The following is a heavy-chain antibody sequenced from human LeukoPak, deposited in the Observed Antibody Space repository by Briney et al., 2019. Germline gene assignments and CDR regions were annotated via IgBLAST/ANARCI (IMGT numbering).Heavy chain of an antibody. J-gene: IGHJ6*02. V-gene: IGHV1-69*13. CDR3: ARDLRGYSYGSLYYYYGMDV. CDR1: GGTFSSYA. Sequence: ASVKVSCKASGGTFSSYAISWVRQAPGQGLEWMGGIIPIFGTANYAQKFQGRVTITADESTSTAYMELSSLRSEDTAVHYCARDLRGYSYGSLYYYYGMDVWGQGTTVTVSS. CDR2: IIPIFGTA. D-gene: IGHD5-18*01.